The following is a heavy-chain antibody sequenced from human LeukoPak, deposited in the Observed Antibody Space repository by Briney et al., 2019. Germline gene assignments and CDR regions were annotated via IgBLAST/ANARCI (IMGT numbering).Heavy chain of an antibody. CDR1: GDSISSGNW. Sequence: SGTLSLTCIVSGDSISSGNWWSWVRQPPGKGLEWIGDFYHRGTTNYNPSLKSRVSLSVDTSKNQFSLELSSVTAADTAVYYCATYRTSFIYWYFDLWGRGTLVTVSS. J-gene: IGHJ2*01. V-gene: IGHV4-4*02. CDR3: ATYRTSFIYWYFDL. CDR2: FYHRGTT. D-gene: IGHD2-2*01.